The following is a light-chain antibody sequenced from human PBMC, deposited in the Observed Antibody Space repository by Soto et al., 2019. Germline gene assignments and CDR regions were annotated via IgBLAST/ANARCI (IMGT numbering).Light chain of an antibody. J-gene: IGKJ5*01. CDR1: KSISSY. Sequence: DIQMTQSPSSLSASLGDIVTITCRASKSISSYLNWYQQKPGKAPKLLIYAASSLQSGVPPRYSGSGYGTDFTLTISSLQPEDFATYYCQQANSFPITFGQGTRLEIK. CDR2: AAS. V-gene: IGKV1-39*01. CDR3: QQANSFPIT.